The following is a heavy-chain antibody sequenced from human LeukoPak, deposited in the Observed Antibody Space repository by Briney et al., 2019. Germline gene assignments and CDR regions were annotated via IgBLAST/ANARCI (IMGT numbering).Heavy chain of an antibody. Sequence: ASVKVSCKASGYTFTSYGISWVRQAPGQGLEWMGWIGAYNGNTNYAQKLQGRVTMTTDTSTSTAYMELRSLRSDDTAVYYCARDVSYDILTGLGDAFDIWGQGTMVTVSS. CDR3: ARDVSYDILTGLGDAFDI. D-gene: IGHD3-9*01. V-gene: IGHV1-18*01. CDR1: GYTFTSYG. J-gene: IGHJ3*02. CDR2: IGAYNGNT.